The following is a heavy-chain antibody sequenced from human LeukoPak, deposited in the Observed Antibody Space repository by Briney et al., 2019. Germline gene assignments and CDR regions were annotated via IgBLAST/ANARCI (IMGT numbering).Heavy chain of an antibody. Sequence: ASVKVSCKASGYTFTSYYMHWVRQAPGQGLEWMGIINPSGGSTSYAQKFQGRVTMTRDTSTSTVYMELSSLRSEDTAVYYCARESVGDGYNLALDYWGQGTLATVSS. CDR3: ARESVGDGYNLALDY. J-gene: IGHJ4*02. D-gene: IGHD5-24*01. CDR1: GYTFTSYY. CDR2: INPSGGST. V-gene: IGHV1-46*01.